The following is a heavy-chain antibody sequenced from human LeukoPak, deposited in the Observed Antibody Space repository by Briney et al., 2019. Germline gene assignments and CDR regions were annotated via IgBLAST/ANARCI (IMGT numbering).Heavy chain of an antibody. D-gene: IGHD3-3*01. Sequence: SETLSLTCAVYGGSFSGYYWSWIRQPPGKGLEWIGEINHSGSTNYNPSLKSRVTISVDTSKNQFSLKLSSVTAADTAVYYCARLKRFWSGYYPTGGYFDYWGQGTLVTVSS. CDR1: GGSFSGYY. J-gene: IGHJ4*02. CDR3: ARLKRFWSGYYPTGGYFDY. V-gene: IGHV4-34*01. CDR2: INHSGST.